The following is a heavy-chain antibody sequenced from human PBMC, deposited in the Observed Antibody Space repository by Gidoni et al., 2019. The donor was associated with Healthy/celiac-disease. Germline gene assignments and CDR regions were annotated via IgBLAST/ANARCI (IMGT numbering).Heavy chain of an antibody. Sequence: EVQLVESGGGLVQPGRSLRLSCAASGFTFDDYAMHWVRQAPGKGLEWVSGISWNSGSIGYADSVKGRFTISRDNAKNSLYLQMNSLRAEDTALYYCAKAKMATTPWYFDYWGQGTLVTVSS. CDR2: ISWNSGSI. CDR1: GFTFDDYA. V-gene: IGHV3-9*01. CDR3: AKAKMATTPWYFDY. J-gene: IGHJ4*02. D-gene: IGHD5-12*01.